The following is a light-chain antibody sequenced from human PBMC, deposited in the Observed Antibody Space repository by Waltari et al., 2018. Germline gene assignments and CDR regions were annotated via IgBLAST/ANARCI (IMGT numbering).Light chain of an antibody. CDR2: GNN. V-gene: IGLV1-40*01. CDR1: RSNIRADSD. CDR3: QSYDSSLIASV. Sequence: QSGPTPPPSVSGAPGQRVTISCTGTRSNIRADSDVHWYPVLPETAPTLLIFGNNHRPSGVPDRFSGSKSGTSASLAITGLQAEDEADYYCQSYDSSLIASVFGGGTKLTVL. J-gene: IGLJ2*01.